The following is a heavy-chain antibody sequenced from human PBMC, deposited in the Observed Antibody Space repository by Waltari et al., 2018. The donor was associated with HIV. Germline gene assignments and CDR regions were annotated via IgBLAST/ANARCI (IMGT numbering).Heavy chain of an antibody. CDR3: VKDPTTITRGYFDL. D-gene: IGHD4-4*01. Sequence: EEQLLESGGGLGQPGGSLRLSWVASGFTFSNYAMTWLRQIPGKGLEWVAGLTSAGSITYHADSVQGRFIISRDNSKHTLFLQMTNLRVEDTAVYYCVKDPTTITRGYFDLWGRGTLVTVSS. V-gene: IGHV3-23*01. J-gene: IGHJ2*01. CDR1: GFTFSNYA. CDR2: LTSAGSIT.